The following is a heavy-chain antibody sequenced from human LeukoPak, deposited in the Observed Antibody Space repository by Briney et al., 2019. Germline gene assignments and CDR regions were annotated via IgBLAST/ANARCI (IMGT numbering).Heavy chain of an antibody. V-gene: IGHV3-66*01. CDR2: IYSGGST. J-gene: IGHJ4*02. CDR3: AKADRRYCGGDCLYYFDY. D-gene: IGHD2-21*02. CDR1: GFTVSSNY. Sequence: PGGSLRLSCAASGFTVSSNYMSWVRQAPGKGLEWVSVIYSGGSTYYADSVKGRFTISRDNSKNTLYLQMNSLRAEDTAVYYCAKADRRYCGGDCLYYFDYWGQGTLVTVSS.